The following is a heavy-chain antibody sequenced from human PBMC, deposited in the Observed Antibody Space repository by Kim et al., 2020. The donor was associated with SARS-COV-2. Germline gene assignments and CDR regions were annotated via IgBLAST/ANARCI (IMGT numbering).Heavy chain of an antibody. D-gene: IGHD3-9*01. CDR1: GFTFSSYG. V-gene: IGHV3-33*05. J-gene: IGHJ6*02. CDR2: ISYDGSKK. Sequence: GGSLRLSCAASGFTFSSYGMHWVRQAPGKGLEWVAVISYDGSKKYYADSVKGRFTISRDNSKNTLYLQMNSLRAEDTAVYYCARDMKYYDILTGYFVVEVEYYYSDGMDVWGQGTTVTVSS. CDR3: ARDMKYYDILTGYFVVEVEYYYSDGMDV.